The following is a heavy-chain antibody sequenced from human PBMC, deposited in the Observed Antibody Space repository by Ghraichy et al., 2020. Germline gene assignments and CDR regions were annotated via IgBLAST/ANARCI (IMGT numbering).Heavy chain of an antibody. Sequence: LSLTCAASGFSFIDYYMAWIRQAPGKGLEWVALMSSLGDTIYYANSVKGRFTVSRDNANNTLYLQMDSLRVDDTGVYYCARKGVKRGGGDCSSCGTDVWGQGTTVTVSS. CDR1: GFSFIDYY. J-gene: IGHJ6*02. CDR2: MSSLGDTI. D-gene: IGHD6-13*01. V-gene: IGHV3-11*04. CDR3: ARKGVKRGGGDCSSCGTDV.